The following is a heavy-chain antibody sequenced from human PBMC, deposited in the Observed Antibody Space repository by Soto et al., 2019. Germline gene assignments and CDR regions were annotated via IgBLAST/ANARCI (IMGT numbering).Heavy chain of an antibody. CDR1: GFTFSNAW. J-gene: IGHJ6*02. D-gene: IGHD5-18*01. CDR2: IKSKTDGGTT. Sequence: LSCAASGFTFSNAWMNWVRQAPGKGLEWVGRIKSKTDGGTTDYAAPVKGRFTISRDDSKNTLYLQMNSLKTEDTAVYYCTQFGYSYGFIDYYYYGMDVWGQGTTVTVSS. V-gene: IGHV3-15*07. CDR3: TQFGYSYGFIDYYYYGMDV.